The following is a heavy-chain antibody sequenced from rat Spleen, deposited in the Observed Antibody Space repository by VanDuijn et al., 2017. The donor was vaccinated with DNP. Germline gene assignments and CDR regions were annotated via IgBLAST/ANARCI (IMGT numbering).Heavy chain of an antibody. V-gene: IGHV5-7*01. Sequence: EVQLVESGGGLVQPGRSLKLSCAASGFTFSDYNMAWVRQAPKKGLEWVATIIYDDSTTHYRDSVKGRFTISRDSAKATLYLQMDSLRSEDTATYYCARHELWAAMDAWGQGTSVTVSS. CDR1: GFTFSDYN. J-gene: IGHJ4*01. D-gene: IGHD1-7*01. CDR3: ARHELWAAMDA. CDR2: IIYDDSTT.